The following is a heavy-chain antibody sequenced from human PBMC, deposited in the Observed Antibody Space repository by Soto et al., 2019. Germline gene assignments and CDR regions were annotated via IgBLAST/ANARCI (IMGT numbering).Heavy chain of an antibody. Sequence: KPSETLSLTCAVYGGSFSGYYWSWIRQPPGKGLEWIGEINHSGSTNYNPSLKSRVTISVDTSKNQFSLKLSSVTAADTAVYYCARGGLRYFDWFWYYYGMDVWGQGTTVTVSS. CDR3: ARGGLRYFDWFWYYYGMDV. CDR2: INHSGST. D-gene: IGHD3-9*01. V-gene: IGHV4-34*01. CDR1: GGSFSGYY. J-gene: IGHJ6*02.